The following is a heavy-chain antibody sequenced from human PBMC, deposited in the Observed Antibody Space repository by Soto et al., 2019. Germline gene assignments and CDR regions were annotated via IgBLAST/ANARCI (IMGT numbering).Heavy chain of an antibody. CDR1: GFTFSNAW. D-gene: IGHD6-19*01. CDR3: TTLVAGPACGDDY. V-gene: IGHV3-15*01. Sequence: EVQLVESGGGLVKPGGSLRLSCAASGFTFSNAWLSWVRQVPGKGLEWVGQIRRKKDDERKDYAAPVKDRFIISRDDSKQTVDLQMNSLKIEDTAVYYCTTLVAGPACGDDYWGQGTLVTVAS. CDR2: IRRKKDDERK. J-gene: IGHJ4*02.